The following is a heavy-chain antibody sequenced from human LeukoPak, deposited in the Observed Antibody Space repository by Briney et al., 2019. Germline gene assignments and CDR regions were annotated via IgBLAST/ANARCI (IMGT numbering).Heavy chain of an antibody. CDR2: INHSGST. CDR3: ARVVSWFDP. J-gene: IGHJ5*02. V-gene: IGHV4-34*01. CDR1: GGSFSGYY. Sequence: KPSETLSLTCAVYGGSFSGYYWSCIRQPPGKGLEWIGEINHSGSTNYNPSLKSRVTISVDTSKNQFSLKLSSVTAADTAVYYCARVVSWFDPWGQGTLVTVSS.